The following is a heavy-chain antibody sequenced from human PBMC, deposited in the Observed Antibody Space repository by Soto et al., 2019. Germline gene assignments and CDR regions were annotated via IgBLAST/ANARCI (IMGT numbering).Heavy chain of an antibody. CDR2: IIPIFGTA. CDR3: ARAFRDGYDDKYWYFDL. V-gene: IGHV1-69*06. D-gene: IGHD5-18*01. Sequence: SVKVSCKASGGTFSSYAISWVRQAPGQGLEWMGGIIPIFGTANYAQKFQGRVTITADKSTSTDHMELSSLRSEDTDVYYCARAFRDGYDDKYWYFDLWGRGPLVTVSS. J-gene: IGHJ2*01. CDR1: GGTFSSYA.